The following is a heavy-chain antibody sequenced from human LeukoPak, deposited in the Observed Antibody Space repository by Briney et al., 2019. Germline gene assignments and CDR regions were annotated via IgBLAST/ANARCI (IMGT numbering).Heavy chain of an antibody. D-gene: IGHD6-13*01. CDR3: ARGKRYSSKADH. CDR1: GGSSSGYY. J-gene: IGHJ4*02. V-gene: IGHV4-34*01. CDR2: INHSGST. Sequence: PSETLSLTCAVYGGSSSGYYWSWIRQPPGKGLEWIGEINHSGSTNYNPSLKSRVTISVDTSKNQFSLKLSSVTAADTAVYYCARGKRYSSKADHWGQGTLVTVSS.